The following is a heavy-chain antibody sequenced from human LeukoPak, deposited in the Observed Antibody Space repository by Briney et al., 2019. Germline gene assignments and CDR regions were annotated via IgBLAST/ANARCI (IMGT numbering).Heavy chain of an antibody. CDR3: ASSETRGFGELL. Sequence: GGSLRLSCAASGFIFSDYYMSWIRQAPGKGLEWVSYISSSGSTIYYADSVKGRFTISRDNAKNSLYLQMNNLRAEDTAVYYCASSETRGFGELLWGQGTLVTVSS. CDR2: ISSSGSTI. J-gene: IGHJ4*02. D-gene: IGHD3-10*01. CDR1: GFIFSDYY. V-gene: IGHV3-11*01.